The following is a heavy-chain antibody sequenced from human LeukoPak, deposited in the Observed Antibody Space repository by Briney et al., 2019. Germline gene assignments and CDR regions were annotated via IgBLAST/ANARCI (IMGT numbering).Heavy chain of an antibody. Sequence: PSQTLSLTCTASGGSISSGSYYWSWIRQPAGKGLEWIGRIYTSGSTNYNPSLKSRVTISVDTSKNQFSLKLSSVTAADTAVYYCARGSRWFDPWGQGTLVTVSS. V-gene: IGHV4-61*02. J-gene: IGHJ5*02. CDR2: IYTSGST. CDR1: GGSISSGSYY. CDR3: ARGSRWFDP.